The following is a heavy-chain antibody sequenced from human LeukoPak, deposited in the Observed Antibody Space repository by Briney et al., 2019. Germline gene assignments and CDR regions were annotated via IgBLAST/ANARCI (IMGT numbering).Heavy chain of an antibody. J-gene: IGHJ4*02. V-gene: IGHV2-5*02. Sequence: ESGPTLVNPTQTLTLTCTFSGFSLSTSGVGVGWIRQPPGKALEWLALIYWDDDKRYSPSPKSRLTITKDTSKNQVVLTMTNMDLVDTATYYCAHRRSGERYFHYWGQGTLVTVSS. CDR2: IYWDDDK. CDR3: AHRRSGERYFHY. CDR1: GFSLSTSGVG. D-gene: IGHD4-17*01.